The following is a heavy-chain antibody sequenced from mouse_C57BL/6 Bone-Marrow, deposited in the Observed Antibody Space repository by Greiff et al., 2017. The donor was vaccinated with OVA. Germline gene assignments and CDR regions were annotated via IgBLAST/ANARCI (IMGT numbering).Heavy chain of an antibody. Sequence: VQLQQPGAELVKPGASVMVSCKASGYTFTSYWMHWVKQRPGQGLEWIGRIHPSDSDTNYNQKFKGKATLTVDKSSSTAYMQLSSLTSEDSAVYYCAILLYDYDPYYYAMDYWGQGTSVTVSS. D-gene: IGHD2-4*01. V-gene: IGHV1-74*01. CDR1: GYTFTSYW. CDR2: IHPSDSDT. J-gene: IGHJ4*01. CDR3: AILLYDYDPYYYAMDY.